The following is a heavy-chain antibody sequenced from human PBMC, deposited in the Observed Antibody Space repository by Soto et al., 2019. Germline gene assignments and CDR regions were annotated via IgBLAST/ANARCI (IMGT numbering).Heavy chain of an antibody. Sequence: SGYIFTAYSMHWVRQAPGQGLEWMGVVNPSGGSAHYAQSFEGRVTLARDTSTSTFYMELSSLRSEDTAVYYCAREENCRGGTCYSEYFHHWGQGTLVTVSS. CDR1: GYIFTAYS. J-gene: IGHJ1*01. CDR3: AREENCRGGTCYSEYFHH. CDR2: VNPSGGSA. D-gene: IGHD2-15*01. V-gene: IGHV1-46*01.